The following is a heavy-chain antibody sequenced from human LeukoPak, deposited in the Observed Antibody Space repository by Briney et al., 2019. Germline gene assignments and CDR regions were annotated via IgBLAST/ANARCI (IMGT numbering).Heavy chain of an antibody. Sequence: SETLSLTCTVSGGSISSGDYYWSWIRQPPGKGLEWIGYIYYSWSTYYNPSLKSRVTISVDTSKNQFSLKLSSVTAADTAVYYCARDFRDGGYMDVWGKGTTVTVSS. CDR3: ARDFRDGGYMDV. CDR2: IYYSWST. V-gene: IGHV4-30-4*08. CDR1: GGSISSGDYY. J-gene: IGHJ6*03. D-gene: IGHD4-23*01.